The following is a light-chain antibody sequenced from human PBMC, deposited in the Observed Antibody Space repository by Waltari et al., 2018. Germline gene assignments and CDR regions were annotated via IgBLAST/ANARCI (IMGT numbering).Light chain of an antibody. V-gene: IGLV7-46*01. CDR2: DST. J-gene: IGLJ2*01. Sequence: QAVVTQEPSLTVSPGGTVTLTCGSSPGAVTTGHSPYWFQQKPGEAPTTLIFDSTNTHSKTPARFSGSLLGGKSALTLSGALPEDEAAYYCMLSYGAVRVFGGGTKLTVL. CDR3: MLSYGAVRV. CDR1: PGAVTTGHS.